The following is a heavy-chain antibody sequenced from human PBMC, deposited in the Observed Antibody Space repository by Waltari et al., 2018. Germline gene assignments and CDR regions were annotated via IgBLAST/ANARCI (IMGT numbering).Heavy chain of an antibody. V-gene: IGHV3-30-3*01. Sequence: QVQLVESGGGVVQPGRSLRLSCAASGFTFSSYAMHWVRQAPGKGLEWVAVISYDGSNKYYADSVKGRFTISRDNSKNTLYLQMNSLRAEDTAVYYCARSNTWAAAGSAIFDYWGQGTLVTVSS. CDR2: ISYDGSNK. CDR1: GFTFSSYA. J-gene: IGHJ4*02. D-gene: IGHD6-13*01. CDR3: ARSNTWAAAGSAIFDY.